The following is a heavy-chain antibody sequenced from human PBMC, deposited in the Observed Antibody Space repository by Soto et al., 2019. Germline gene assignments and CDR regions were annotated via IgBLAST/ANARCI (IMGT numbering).Heavy chain of an antibody. CDR3: ARPYYYGSGSFDY. J-gene: IGHJ4*02. CDR1: GFTFSSYS. CDR2: ITSSSRTI. Sequence: EVQLVESGGGLVQPGGSLRLSCAAAGFTFSSYSMNWVRQAPGKGLEWVSYITSSSRTIYYADSVKGRFTISRDNAKNSLYLQMNSLRAEDTAVYDCARPYYYGSGSFDYWGQGTLVTVSS. V-gene: IGHV3-48*01. D-gene: IGHD3-10*01.